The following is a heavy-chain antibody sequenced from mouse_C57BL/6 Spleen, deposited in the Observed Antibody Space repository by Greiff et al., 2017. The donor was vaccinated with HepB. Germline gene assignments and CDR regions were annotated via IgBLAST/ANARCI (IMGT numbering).Heavy chain of an antibody. CDR1: GYTFTSYW. V-gene: IGHV1-5*01. D-gene: IGHD2-4*01. J-gene: IGHJ1*03. CDR2: IYPGNSDT. Sequence: EVQLQQSGTVLARPGASVKMSCKTSGYTFTSYWMHWVKQRPGQGLEWIGAIYPGNSDTSYNQKFKGKAKLTAVTSASTAYMELSSLTNEDSAVYYCTRAYDYDGDWYFDVWGTGTTVTVSS. CDR3: TRAYDYDGDWYFDV.